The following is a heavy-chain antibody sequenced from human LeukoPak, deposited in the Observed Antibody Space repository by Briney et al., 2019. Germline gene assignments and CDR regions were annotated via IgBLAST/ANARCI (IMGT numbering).Heavy chain of an antibody. CDR1: GGSISSSSYY. CDR3: ARHDYSNNWFDP. D-gene: IGHD4-11*01. Sequence: SETLSLTCTVSGGSISSSSYYWGWIRQPPGKGLEWIGSIYYSGSTYYNPSLKSRVTISVDTSKDQFSLKLSSVTAADTAVYYCARHDYSNNWFDPWGQGTLVTVSS. V-gene: IGHV4-39*01. J-gene: IGHJ5*02. CDR2: IYYSGST.